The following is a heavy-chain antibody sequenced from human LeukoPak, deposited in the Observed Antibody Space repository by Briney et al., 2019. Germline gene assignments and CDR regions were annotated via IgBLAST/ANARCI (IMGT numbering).Heavy chain of an antibody. D-gene: IGHD6-19*01. CDR2: IYTSGST. V-gene: IGHV4-61*02. CDR1: GGSISSGSYY. CDR3: ARDKSPGAVAGYYFDY. Sequence: SETLSLTCTVSGGSISSGSYYWRWIRQPAGKGLEWIGRIYTSGSTNYNPSLKSRVTISVDTSKNQFSLKLSSVTAADTAVYYCARDKSPGAVAGYYFDYWGQGTLVTVSS. J-gene: IGHJ4*02.